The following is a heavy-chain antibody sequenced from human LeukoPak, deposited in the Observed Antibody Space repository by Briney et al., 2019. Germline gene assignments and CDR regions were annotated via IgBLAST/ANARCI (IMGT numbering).Heavy chain of an antibody. CDR3: ARDPFDILTDPYFDY. CDR1: GFTFNFYW. D-gene: IGHD3-9*01. Sequence: GGSLRLSCAASGFTFNFYWMHWVRQAPGKGLLWVSLINSDGSSTSYADSVKGRFTISRDNAKNTLYLQMNSLRAEDTAVYYCARDPFDILTDPYFDYWGQGTLVTVSS. V-gene: IGHV3-74*01. CDR2: INSDGSST. J-gene: IGHJ4*02.